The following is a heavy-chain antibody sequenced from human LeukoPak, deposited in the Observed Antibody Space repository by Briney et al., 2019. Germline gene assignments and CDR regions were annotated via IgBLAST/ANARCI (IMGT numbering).Heavy chain of an antibody. V-gene: IGHV3-7*01. CDR3: ATISAQTFDI. Sequence: GGSLRLSCVGSGFSFRSHWVNWVRQSPGKGLEWVANIKPDGSDKYYVDSARGRFTVPRDNAKNSAFLQMNSLRAEDTAIYYCATISAQTFDIWGQGTLVSVSS. CDR1: GFSFRSHW. J-gene: IGHJ3*02. CDR2: IKPDGSDK. D-gene: IGHD5-24*01.